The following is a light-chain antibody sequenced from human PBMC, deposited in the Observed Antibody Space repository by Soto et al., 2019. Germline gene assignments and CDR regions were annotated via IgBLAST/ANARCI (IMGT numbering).Light chain of an antibody. V-gene: IGLV3-1*01. J-gene: IGLJ2*01. Sequence: SYALTQPPSVSVSPGQTASITCSGDKLGDKYACWYQQQPGQSPVLVIYQDSKRPSGIPERFSGSNSGNTATLTISGTQAMDEADYYCQAWDSSTRVVFGGWTKVTVL. CDR3: QAWDSSTRVV. CDR1: KLGDKY. CDR2: QDS.